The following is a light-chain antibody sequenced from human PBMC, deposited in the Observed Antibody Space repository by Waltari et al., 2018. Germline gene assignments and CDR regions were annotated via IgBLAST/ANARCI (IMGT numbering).Light chain of an antibody. CDR3: LQYNSNPYS. V-gene: IGKV1-17*01. J-gene: IGKJ2*03. CDR1: QGISTY. Sequence: DIQMTQSPSSLSASAGDRVTITCRASQGISTYLNWYQQKPGKPPKRLIYAASSLGSGVPSRFSGSGSETEFTLTISSLQPEDFSIYYCLQYNSNPYSFGQVTKVEIK. CDR2: AAS.